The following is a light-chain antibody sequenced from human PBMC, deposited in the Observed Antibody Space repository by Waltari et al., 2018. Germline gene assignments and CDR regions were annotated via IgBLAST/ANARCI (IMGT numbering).Light chain of an antibody. CDR2: DAS. Sequence: EIVLTQSPATLSLSPGERATLSCRASQSVSSHLAWYQQKPGQAPRLLIFDASNRATGIPARFSGSGSGTDCTLSITSLEPEDFAIYYCQQRTNWPLITFGPGTRLEIK. CDR1: QSVSSH. CDR3: QQRTNWPLIT. V-gene: IGKV3-11*01. J-gene: IGKJ5*01.